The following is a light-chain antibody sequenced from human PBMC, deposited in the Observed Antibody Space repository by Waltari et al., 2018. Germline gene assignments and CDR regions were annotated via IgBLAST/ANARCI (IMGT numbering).Light chain of an antibody. CDR1: SSDIGGHND. Sequence: QSALTQPASLSESPGQSITISCTGTSSDIGGHNDVSWYRQHPGKAPQLLIFEVTSRPSGVSNRFSGSKSGNPASLTISGLQTEDEGDYFCSSYTNSDTLIFGGGTKVTVL. J-gene: IGLJ2*01. CDR3: SSYTNSDTLI. CDR2: EVT. V-gene: IGLV2-14*01.